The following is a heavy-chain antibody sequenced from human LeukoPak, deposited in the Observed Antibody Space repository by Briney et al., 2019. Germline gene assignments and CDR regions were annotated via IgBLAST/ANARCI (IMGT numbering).Heavy chain of an antibody. D-gene: IGHD6-19*01. CDR1: GYTLTELS. CDR2: ISAYNGNT. Sequence: ASVKVSCKVSGYTLTELSMHWVRQAPGQGLEWMGWISAYNGNTNYAQKLQGRVTMTTDTSTSTAYMELGSLRSDDTAVYYCARSSVGSGWSRPPSYWGQGTLVTVSS. CDR3: ARSSVGSGWSRPPSY. J-gene: IGHJ4*02. V-gene: IGHV1-18*01.